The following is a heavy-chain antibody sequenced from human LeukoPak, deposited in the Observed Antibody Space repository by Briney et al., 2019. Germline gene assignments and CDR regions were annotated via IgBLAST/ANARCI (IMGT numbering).Heavy chain of an antibody. D-gene: IGHD2-15*01. CDR2: ISSSSSYI. V-gene: IGHV3-21*01. CDR3: ARGSGAGRADNDAFDI. Sequence: GGSLRLSCAASGFTFSSYSMNWVRQAPGKGLEWVSSISSSSSYIYYADSVKGRFTISRDNAKNSLYLQMNSLRAEDTAVYYCARGSGAGRADNDAFDIWGQGTMVTVSS. J-gene: IGHJ3*02. CDR1: GFTFSSYS.